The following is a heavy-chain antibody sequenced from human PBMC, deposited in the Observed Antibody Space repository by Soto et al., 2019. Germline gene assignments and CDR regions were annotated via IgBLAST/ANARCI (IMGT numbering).Heavy chain of an antibody. CDR1: GFPFSSYW. D-gene: IGHD3-10*01. CDR2: IKQDGSEK. Sequence: PGGSLRLSCAASGFPFSSYWMSWVRQAPGKGLEWVANIKQDGSEKYYVDSVKGRFTISRDNAKNSLYLQMSSLRLEDTAVYYCARGEGFGDWGQGTLVTVSS. V-gene: IGHV3-7*01. J-gene: IGHJ4*02. CDR3: ARGEGFGD.